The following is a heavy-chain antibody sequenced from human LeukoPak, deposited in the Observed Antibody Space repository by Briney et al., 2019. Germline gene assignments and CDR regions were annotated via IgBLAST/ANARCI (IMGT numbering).Heavy chain of an antibody. CDR2: INPNSGGT. Sequence: ASVKVSCKASAYTFTGYYIHWVRQAPGQGLEWMGWINPNSGGTNYAQKFQGRVTMTRDTSINTAYMELSRPRSDDTAVYYCARESDDFSFDYWGQGTLVTVSS. CDR1: AYTFTGYY. CDR3: ARESDDFSFDY. J-gene: IGHJ4*02. V-gene: IGHV1-2*02. D-gene: IGHD3-3*01.